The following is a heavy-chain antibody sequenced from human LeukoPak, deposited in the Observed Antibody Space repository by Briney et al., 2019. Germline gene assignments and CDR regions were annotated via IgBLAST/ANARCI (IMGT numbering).Heavy chain of an antibody. Sequence: GGSLRLSCAASGFTFSSYGMHWVRQAPGKGLEWVAFIRYDGSNKYYADSVKGRFTISRDNSKNTLYLQMNSLRAEDTAVYYCAKGEVAAAWGRRGDAFDIWGQGTMVTVSS. V-gene: IGHV3-30*02. J-gene: IGHJ3*02. D-gene: IGHD6-13*01. CDR1: GFTFSSYG. CDR3: AKGEVAAAWGRRGDAFDI. CDR2: IRYDGSNK.